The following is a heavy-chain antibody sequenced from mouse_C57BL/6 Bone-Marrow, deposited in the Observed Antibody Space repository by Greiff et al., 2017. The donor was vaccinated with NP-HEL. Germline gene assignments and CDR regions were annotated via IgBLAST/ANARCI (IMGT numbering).Heavy chain of an antibody. J-gene: IGHJ1*03. CDR1: GYTFTSYW. D-gene: IGHD2-4*01. CDR3: ARSTMITTYFDV. Sequence: QVQLQQPGAELVKPGASVKMSCKASGYTFTSYWITWVKQRPGQGLEWIGDIYPGSGSTNYNEKFKSKATLTVDTSSSTAYMQRSSLTSEDSAVYSCARSTMITTYFDVWGTGTTVTVSS. V-gene: IGHV1-55*01. CDR2: IYPGSGST.